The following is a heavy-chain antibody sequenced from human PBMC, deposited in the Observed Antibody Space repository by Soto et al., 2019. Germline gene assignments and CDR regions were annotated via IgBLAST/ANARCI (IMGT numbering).Heavy chain of an antibody. V-gene: IGHV4-59*01. J-gene: IGHJ6*02. D-gene: IGHD1-26*01. Sequence: SETLSLPCTVSGGSISSYYWSWIRQPPGKGLEWIAYIYYSGSTNYNPSLKSRVTISVDTSKNQFSLKLSSVTAADTAVYYCARGDGSVTAGYYYYGMDVWGQGTTVTVS. CDR3: ARGDGSVTAGYYYYGMDV. CDR2: IYYSGST. CDR1: GGSISSYY.